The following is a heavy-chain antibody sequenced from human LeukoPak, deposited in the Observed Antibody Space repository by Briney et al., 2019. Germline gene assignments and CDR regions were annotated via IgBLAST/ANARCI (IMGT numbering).Heavy chain of an antibody. CDR2: INHSGST. Sequence: SETLSLTCAVYGGSFSGYYWSWIRQPPGKGLEWIGEINHSGSTNYDPSLKSRVTISVDTSKNQFSLKLSSVTAADTAVYYCARGLPPDYWGQGTLVTVSS. J-gene: IGHJ4*02. CDR3: ARGLPPDY. CDR1: GGSFSGYY. V-gene: IGHV4-34*01.